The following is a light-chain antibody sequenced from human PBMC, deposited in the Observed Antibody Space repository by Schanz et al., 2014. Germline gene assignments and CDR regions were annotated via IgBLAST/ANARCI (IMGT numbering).Light chain of an antibody. V-gene: IGLV2-8*01. CDR2: DVT. Sequence: QSALTQPPSASGSPGQSVTISCTGTSSDIGRYNYVSWYQHHPGKAPKLLIYDVTKRPSGVPDRFSGSKSGNTASLTVSGLQAEDEADYYCCSYAGSQFNVFGSGTKLTVL. CDR3: CSYAGSQFNV. J-gene: IGLJ1*01. CDR1: SSDIGRYNY.